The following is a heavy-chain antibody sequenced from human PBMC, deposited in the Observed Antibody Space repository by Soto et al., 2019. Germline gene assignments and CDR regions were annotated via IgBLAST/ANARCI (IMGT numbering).Heavy chain of an antibody. CDR1: GGSISSGGYY. J-gene: IGHJ6*02. CDR2: IYYSGST. D-gene: IGHD6-13*01. Sequence: SETLSLTCTVSGGSISSGGYYWSWIRQHPGKGLEWIGYIYYSGSTYYNPSLKSRVTISVDTSKNQFSLKLSSVTAADTAVYYCARSPLGNYGMDVWGQGTTVTVSS. V-gene: IGHV4-31*03. CDR3: ARSPLGNYGMDV.